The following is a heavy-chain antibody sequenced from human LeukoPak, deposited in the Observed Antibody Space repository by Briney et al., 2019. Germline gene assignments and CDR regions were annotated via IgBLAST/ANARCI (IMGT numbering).Heavy chain of an antibody. V-gene: IGHV4-30-2*01. Sequence: SETLSLTCTVSGGSISSGGYYWSWIRQPPGKGLEWIGYIYHSGSTYYNPSLKSRVTISVDRSKNQFSLKLSSVTAADTAVYYCARHLKYYDFGYWGQGTLVTVSS. D-gene: IGHD3-10*01. CDR2: IYHSGST. J-gene: IGHJ4*02. CDR3: ARHLKYYDFGY. CDR1: GGSISSGGYY.